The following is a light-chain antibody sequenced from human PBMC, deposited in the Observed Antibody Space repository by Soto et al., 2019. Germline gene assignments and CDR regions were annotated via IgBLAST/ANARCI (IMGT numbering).Light chain of an antibody. Sequence: VLTQPPSASGTPGQRVTISCSGSSSNIGSNTVNWYQQLPGTAPKLLIYSNNQRPSGVPDRFSGSKSGTSASLAISGLQSEDEADYYCAAWDDSLNGYVFATGTKVTVL. V-gene: IGLV1-44*01. CDR2: SNN. CDR1: SSNIGSNT. CDR3: AAWDDSLNGYV. J-gene: IGLJ1*01.